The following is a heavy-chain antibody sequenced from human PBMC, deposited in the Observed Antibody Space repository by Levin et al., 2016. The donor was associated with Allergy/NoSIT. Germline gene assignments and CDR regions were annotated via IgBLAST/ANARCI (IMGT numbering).Heavy chain of an antibody. D-gene: IGHD3-22*01. CDR1: GFTFSSYS. Sequence: GGSLRLSCAASGFTFSSYSMNWVRQAPGKGLEWVSSISSSSSYIYYADSVKGRFTISRDNAKNSLCLQMNSLRAEDTAVYYCARARAEDTMIVVVITDAFDIWGQGTMVTVSS. CDR3: ARARAEDTMIVVVITDAFDI. J-gene: IGHJ3*02. V-gene: IGHV3-21*01. CDR2: ISSSSSYI.